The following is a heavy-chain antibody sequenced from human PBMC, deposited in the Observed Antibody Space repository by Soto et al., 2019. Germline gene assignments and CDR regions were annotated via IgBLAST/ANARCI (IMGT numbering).Heavy chain of an antibody. D-gene: IGHD5-12*01. J-gene: IGHJ3*02. CDR3: ATWHLREHAYDI. V-gene: IGHV3-53*01. CDR2: VYDLDGT. Sequence: DVQLVESGGGLIQPGGSLRLSCVASGLTVSGKKNIAWVRQAPGKRPEWVSGVYDLDGTYYADSVRGRFTTSIDSSRTTVYLQMRDLRPEDTALYFCATWHLREHAYDIWGQGTMVTVSS. CDR1: GLTVSGKKN.